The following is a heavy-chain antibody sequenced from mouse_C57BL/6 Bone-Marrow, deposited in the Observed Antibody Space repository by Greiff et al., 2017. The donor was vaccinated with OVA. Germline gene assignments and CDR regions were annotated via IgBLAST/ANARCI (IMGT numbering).Heavy chain of an antibody. CDR1: GFNIKNSY. V-gene: IGHV14-3*01. CDR2: IDPANGNT. Sequence: EVQLQQSVAELVRPGASVKLSCTASGFNIKNSYMHWVKQRPEQGLAWIGRIDPANGNTKYAPKFQGTATITADTSSNTAYLQLSSLTSEDTAIYYCARGVLITTVVAWFFDVWGTGTTVTGSA. D-gene: IGHD1-1*01. J-gene: IGHJ1*03. CDR3: ARGVLITTVVAWFFDV.